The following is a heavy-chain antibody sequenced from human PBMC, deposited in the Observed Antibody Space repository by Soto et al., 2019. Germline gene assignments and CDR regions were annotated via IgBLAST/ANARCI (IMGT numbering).Heavy chain of an antibody. CDR3: ARGEDSSSPLDY. J-gene: IGHJ4*02. Sequence: GGSLRLSCAASGFTFSSYGMHWVCQAPGKGLEWVAVIWYDGSNKYYADSVKGRFTISRDNSKNTLYLQMNSLRAEDTAVYYCARGEDSSSPLDYWGQGTLVTVSS. V-gene: IGHV3-33*01. D-gene: IGHD6-6*01. CDR1: GFTFSSYG. CDR2: IWYDGSNK.